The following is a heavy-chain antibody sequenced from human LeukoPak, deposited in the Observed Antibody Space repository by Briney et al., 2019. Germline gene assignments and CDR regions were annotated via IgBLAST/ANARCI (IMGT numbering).Heavy chain of an antibody. Sequence: GGSLRLSCAASGFTFSNYWLYWVRHAPGKGLVWGSRVNFDGTTTNYADSVKGRLTISRDNTKTTLYLQMNSLRAEDTAVYYSAKDRFRSSSPPGDYWGEGTLATVSS. J-gene: IGHJ4*02. CDR2: VNFDGTTT. CDR3: AKDRFRSSSPPGDY. D-gene: IGHD6-6*01. CDR1: GFTFSNYW. V-gene: IGHV3-74*01.